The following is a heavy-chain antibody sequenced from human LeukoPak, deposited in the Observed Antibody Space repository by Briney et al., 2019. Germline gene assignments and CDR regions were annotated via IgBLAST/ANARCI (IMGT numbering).Heavy chain of an antibody. V-gene: IGHV1-69*05. CDR2: IIPIFGTA. CDR1: GGTFSSYA. J-gene: IGHJ5*02. D-gene: IGHD6-13*01. Sequence: GASVKVSCKASGGTFSSYAISWVRQAPGQGLEWMGGIIPIFGTANYAQKFQGRVTITTDESTSTAYMELSSLRSEDTAVYYCARDRGPSIAAAGSRSLPPYNWFDPWGQGTLVTVSS. CDR3: ARDRGPSIAAAGSRSLPPYNWFDP.